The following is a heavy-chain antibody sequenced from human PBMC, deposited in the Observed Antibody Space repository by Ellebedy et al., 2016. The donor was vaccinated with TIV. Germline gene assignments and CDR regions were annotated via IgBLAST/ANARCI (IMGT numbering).Heavy chain of an antibody. Sequence: ASVKVSXXTSGGTFSSYAVSWVRQAPGQGLEWMGGIIGMFGTTTYAQKFQGRITVSADESTSTAYMEPTSLRSDDTAVYYCARAHTYYFYYMGVWGKGTTVTVSS. V-gene: IGHV1-69*13. J-gene: IGHJ6*03. CDR1: GGTFSSYA. CDR3: ARAHTYYFYYMGV. CDR2: IIGMFGTT.